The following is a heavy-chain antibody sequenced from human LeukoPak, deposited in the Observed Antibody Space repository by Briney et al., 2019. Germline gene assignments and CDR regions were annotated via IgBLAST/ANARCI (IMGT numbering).Heavy chain of an antibody. J-gene: IGHJ1*01. V-gene: IGHV3-23*01. CDR2: ISGSGGSA. D-gene: IGHD2-21*02. CDR3: AKEAYCGGDCYTYAEYFQH. CDR1: GFTFSSYA. Sequence: GGSLRLSCAASGFTFSSYAMSWVRQAPGKGLEWVSAISGSGGSAYYADSVKGRFTISRDNSKNTLYLQMNSLRAEDTAVYYCAKEAYCGGDCYTYAEYFQHWGQGTLVTVSS.